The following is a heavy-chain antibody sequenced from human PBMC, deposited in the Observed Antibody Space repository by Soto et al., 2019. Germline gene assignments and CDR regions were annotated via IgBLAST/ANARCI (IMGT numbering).Heavy chain of an antibody. V-gene: IGHV1-69*13. D-gene: IGHD5-18*01. CDR2: IIPIFGTA. CDR1: GGTFSSYA. Sequence: ASVKVSCKASGGTFSSYAISWVRQAPGQGLEWMGGIIPIFGTANYAQKFQGRVTITADESTSTAYMELSSLRSEDTAVYYCARIAGYSYGYDRTGPFDYWGQGTLVTVSS. CDR3: ARIAGYSYGYDRTGPFDY. J-gene: IGHJ4*02.